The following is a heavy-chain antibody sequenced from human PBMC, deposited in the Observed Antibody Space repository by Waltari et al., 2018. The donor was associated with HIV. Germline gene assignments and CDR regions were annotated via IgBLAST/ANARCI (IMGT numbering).Heavy chain of an antibody. CDR3: AKDKGDAYYFDY. CDR1: GFTFDDYA. J-gene: IGHJ4*02. CDR2: ISWNSGSI. V-gene: IGHV3-9*01. D-gene: IGHD3-16*01. Sequence: EVQLVESGGGLVQPGRSLRLSCAASGFTFDDYAMHWVRQAPGKCLEWVSVISWNSGSIGYADSVKGRFTISRDNAKNSLYLQMNSLRAEDTALYYCAKDKGDAYYFDYWGQGTLVTVSS.